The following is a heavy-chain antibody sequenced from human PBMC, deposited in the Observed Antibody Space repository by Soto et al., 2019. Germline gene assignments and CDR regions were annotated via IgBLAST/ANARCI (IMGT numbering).Heavy chain of an antibody. CDR1: GYSFTSYW. V-gene: IGHV5-51*01. J-gene: IGHJ6*02. Sequence: GESLKISCKGSGYSFTSYWIGWVRQMPGKGLEWMGIIYPGDSDTRYSPSFQGQVTISADKSISTAYLQWSSLKASDTAMYYCAGCIRGYSYGHYYYYGMDVWGQGTTVTVSS. CDR2: IYPGDSDT. D-gene: IGHD5-18*01. CDR3: AGCIRGYSYGHYYYYGMDV.